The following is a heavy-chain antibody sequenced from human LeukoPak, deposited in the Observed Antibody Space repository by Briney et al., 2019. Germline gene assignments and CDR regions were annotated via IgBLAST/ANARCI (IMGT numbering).Heavy chain of an antibody. D-gene: IGHD5-18*01. CDR3: ARTVLAVDTAMAIDY. Sequence: GESLKISCKGSGYSFTSYWIGWVRQMPGKGLEWMGIIYPGDSDTRYSPSFQGQVTISADKSISTAYLQWSSLKALDTAMYYCARTVLAVDTAMAIDYWGQGTLVTVSS. CDR1: GYSFTSYW. V-gene: IGHV5-51*01. CDR2: IYPGDSDT. J-gene: IGHJ4*02.